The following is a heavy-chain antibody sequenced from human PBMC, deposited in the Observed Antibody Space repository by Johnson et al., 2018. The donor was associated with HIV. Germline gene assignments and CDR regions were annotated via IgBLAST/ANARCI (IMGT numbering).Heavy chain of an antibody. V-gene: IGHV3-30*02. J-gene: IGHJ3*02. CDR2: IRYDGSNK. Sequence: QMQLVESGGGVVQPGGSLRLSCAASGFTFSSYGMHWVRQAPGKGLEGVAFIRYDGSNKYYADSVKGRFTISRDNSKNTLYLQMNSLRAEDTAVYYCARWGRWELGDAFDIWGQGTMVTVSS. CDR1: GFTFSSYG. CDR3: ARWGRWELGDAFDI. D-gene: IGHD1-26*01.